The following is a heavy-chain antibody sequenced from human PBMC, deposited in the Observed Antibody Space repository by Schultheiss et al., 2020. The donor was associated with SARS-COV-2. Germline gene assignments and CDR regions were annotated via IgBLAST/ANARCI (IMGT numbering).Heavy chain of an antibody. Sequence: SETLSLTCTVSGGSISSSSYYWGWIRQPPGKGLEWIGEIYHSGSTNYNPSLKSRVTISVDTSKNQFSLKLSSVTAADTAVYYCAREGAAVAGTGGSWFDPWGQGTLVTVSS. J-gene: IGHJ5*02. V-gene: IGHV4-39*07. D-gene: IGHD6-19*01. CDR2: IYHSGST. CDR1: GGSISSSSYY. CDR3: AREGAAVAGTGGSWFDP.